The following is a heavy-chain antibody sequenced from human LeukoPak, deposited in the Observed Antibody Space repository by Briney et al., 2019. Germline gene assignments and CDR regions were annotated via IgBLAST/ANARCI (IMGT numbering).Heavy chain of an antibody. CDR3: ARGISRAYSSSGSRHFDY. CDR2: INHSGST. V-gene: IGHV4-34*01. J-gene: IGHJ4*02. CDR1: GGPFSGYY. D-gene: IGHD6-19*01. Sequence: SETLSLTCAVYGGPFSGYYWSWIRQPPGKGLEWIGEINHSGSTNYNPSLKSRVTISVDTSKNQFSLKLSSVTAADTAVYYCARGISRAYSSSGSRHFDYWGQGTLVTVSS.